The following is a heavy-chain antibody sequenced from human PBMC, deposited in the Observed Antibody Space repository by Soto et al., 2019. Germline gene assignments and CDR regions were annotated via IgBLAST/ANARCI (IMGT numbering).Heavy chain of an antibody. V-gene: IGHV4-31*03. CDR3: ATVRWELHDAFDI. D-gene: IGHD1-26*01. CDR1: GGSISTGGYY. Sequence: QVQLQESGPGLVKPSQTLSLTCTVSGGSISTGGYYWSWIRQHPGRGLEWIGYIYHSGMTYSNPSLQSRVAISIDTSKNHFSLKLSSVTAADTAVYYCATVRWELHDAFDIWGQGTMVSVSS. J-gene: IGHJ3*02. CDR2: IYHSGMT.